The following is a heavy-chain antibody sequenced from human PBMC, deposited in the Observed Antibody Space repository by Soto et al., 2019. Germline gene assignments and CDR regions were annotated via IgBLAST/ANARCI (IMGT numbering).Heavy chain of an antibody. CDR1: GFTFSSYG. Sequence: QVQLVESGGGVVQPGRSLRLSCAASGFTFSSYGMHWVRQAPGKGLEWVAVIWYDGSNKYYADSVKGRFTISRDNSKNTLYLQMNSLRAEDTAVNYCARAGYSSGWYEDWGQGTLVTVSS. J-gene: IGHJ4*02. CDR2: IWYDGSNK. V-gene: IGHV3-33*01. D-gene: IGHD6-19*01. CDR3: ARAGYSSGWYED.